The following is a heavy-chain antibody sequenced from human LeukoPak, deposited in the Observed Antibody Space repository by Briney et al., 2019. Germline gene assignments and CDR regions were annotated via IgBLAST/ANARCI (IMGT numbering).Heavy chain of an antibody. CDR2: ISSSSSYI. CDR3: ARDPTPRYCSGGSCYTHYGMDV. V-gene: IGHV3-21*01. CDR1: GFTFSSYT. D-gene: IGHD2-15*01. J-gene: IGHJ6*02. Sequence: PGGSLRLSCAASGFTFSSYTMNWVRQAPGKGLEWVSSISSSSSYIYYADSVKGRLTISRDNAKNSLYLQMNSLRAKDTAVYYCARDPTPRYCSGGSCYTHYGMDVWGQGTTVTVSS.